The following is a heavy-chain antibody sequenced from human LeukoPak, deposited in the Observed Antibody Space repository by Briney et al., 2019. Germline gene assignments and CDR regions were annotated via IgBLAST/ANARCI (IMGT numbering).Heavy chain of an antibody. V-gene: IGHV1-18*01. CDR1: GYTFTSYG. CDR2: ISAYNGNT. Sequence: GASVKVSCKASGYTFTSYGISWVRQAPGQGLEWMGWISAYNGNTNYAQKLQGRVTMTTDTSTSTAYMELRSLRSDDTAVYYCALSPSRDYPPPRSFDPWGQGTLVTVSS. J-gene: IGHJ5*02. CDR3: ALSPSRDYPPPRSFDP. D-gene: IGHD4/OR15-4a*01.